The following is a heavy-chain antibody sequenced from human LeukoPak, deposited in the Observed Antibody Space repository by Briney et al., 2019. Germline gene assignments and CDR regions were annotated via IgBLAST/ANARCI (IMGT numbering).Heavy chain of an antibody. CDR2: FDPEDGET. CDR1: RYTLTQLS. Sequence: ASVKVSSKVSRYTLTQLSMHWVRQAPGKGLEWMGGFDPEDGETIYAQKFQGRVTMTEDTSTDTAYMELSSLRSEDTAVYYCATAIYYYDSSGYSSAFDICGQGTMVTVSS. CDR3: ATAIYYYDSSGYSSAFDI. J-gene: IGHJ3*02. D-gene: IGHD3-22*01. V-gene: IGHV1-24*01.